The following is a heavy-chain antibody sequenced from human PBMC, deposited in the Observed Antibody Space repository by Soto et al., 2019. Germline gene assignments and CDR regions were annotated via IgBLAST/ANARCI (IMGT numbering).Heavy chain of an antibody. D-gene: IGHD5-18*01. V-gene: IGHV4-59*01. J-gene: IGHJ4*02. CDR2: IYYSGST. Sequence: LTCTVSGGSISSYYWSWIRQSPGKGLEWIGYIYYSGSTKYNPSLKSRVTISVDTSKNQFSLKLSSVTAADTAVYYCARGRGDTAMAWYYWGQGTLVTVS. CDR3: ARGRGDTAMAWYY. CDR1: GGSISSYY.